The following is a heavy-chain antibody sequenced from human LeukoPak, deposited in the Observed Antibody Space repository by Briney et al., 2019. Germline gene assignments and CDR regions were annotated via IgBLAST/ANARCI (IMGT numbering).Heavy chain of an antibody. Sequence: ASVKVSCKASGYTFTSYGISWVRQAPGQGLEWMGWISAYNGNTNYAQKLQGRVTMTTDTSTSTAYMELRSLRSDDTAVYYCARDPLRGVKVFWFDPWGQGTLVTVSS. CDR3: ARDPLRGVKVFWFDP. CDR1: GYTFTSYG. D-gene: IGHD3-10*01. J-gene: IGHJ5*02. CDR2: ISAYNGNT. V-gene: IGHV1-18*01.